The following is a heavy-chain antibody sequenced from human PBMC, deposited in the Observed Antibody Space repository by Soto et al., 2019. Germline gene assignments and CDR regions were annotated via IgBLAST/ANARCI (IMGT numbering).Heavy chain of an antibody. Sequence: PSVTLSLTGTVCGGSISSSSYYWGWISQPPGKGLGWIGSIYYSGSTYYNPSLKSRVTISVDTSKNQFSLKLSSVTAADTAVYYCARPKPSSRGIAAAGGDYYYYMDVWGKGTTVTVSS. D-gene: IGHD6-13*01. V-gene: IGHV4-39*01. CDR3: ARPKPSSRGIAAAGGDYYYYMDV. CDR2: IYYSGST. J-gene: IGHJ6*03. CDR1: GGSISSSSYY.